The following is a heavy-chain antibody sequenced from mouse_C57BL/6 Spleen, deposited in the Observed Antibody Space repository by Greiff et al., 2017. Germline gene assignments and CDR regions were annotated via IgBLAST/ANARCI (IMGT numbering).Heavy chain of an antibody. CDR1: GYSFTGYY. CDR2: INPSTGGT. Sequence: VQLQQSGPELVKPGASVKISCKASGYSFTGYYMNWVKQSPEKSLEWIGEINPSTGGTTYNQKFKAKATLTVDKSSSTAYMQLKSLTSEDSAVYYCARKGGYYSYWDFDVWGTGTTVTVSS. CDR3: ARKGGYYSYWDFDV. D-gene: IGHD2-3*01. J-gene: IGHJ1*03. V-gene: IGHV1-42*01.